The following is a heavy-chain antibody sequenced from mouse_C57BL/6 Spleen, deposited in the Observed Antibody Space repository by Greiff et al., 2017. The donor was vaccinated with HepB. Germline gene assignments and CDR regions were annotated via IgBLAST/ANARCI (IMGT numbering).Heavy chain of an antibody. CDR1: GFTFSSYA. D-gene: IGHD1-1*01. CDR3: ARDRITTVVYFDY. V-gene: IGHV5-4*01. Sequence: DVMLVESGGGLVKPGGSLKLSCAASGFTFSSYAMSWVRQTPEKRLEWVATISDGGSYTYYPDNVKGRFTISRDNAKNNLYLQMSHLKSEDTAMYYCARDRITTVVYFDYWGQGTTLTVSS. CDR2: ISDGGSYT. J-gene: IGHJ2*01.